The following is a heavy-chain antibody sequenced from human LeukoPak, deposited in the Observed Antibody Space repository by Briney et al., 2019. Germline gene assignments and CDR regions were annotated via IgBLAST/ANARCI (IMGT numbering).Heavy chain of an antibody. CDR2: ISSSSDTI. Sequence: GGSLRLSCAASGFTFSSYSMNWVRQAPGKGLEWVSYISSSSDTIYYADSVKGRLTISRDNAKNSLYLQMSSLRDEDTAVYYCAREWSRVDAAMVYYFDYWGQGTLVTVSS. CDR1: GFTFSSYS. D-gene: IGHD5-18*01. J-gene: IGHJ4*02. CDR3: AREWSRVDAAMVYYFDY. V-gene: IGHV3-48*02.